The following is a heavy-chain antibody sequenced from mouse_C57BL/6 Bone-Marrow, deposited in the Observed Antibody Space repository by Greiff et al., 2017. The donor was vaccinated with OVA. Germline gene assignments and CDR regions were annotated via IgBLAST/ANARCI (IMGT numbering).Heavy chain of an antibody. CDR3: ARHSKYFDV. CDR2: IDPSDSYT. J-gene: IGHJ1*03. D-gene: IGHD2-5*01. V-gene: IGHV1-69*01. CDR1: GYTFTSYW. Sequence: QVHVKQPGAELVMPGASVKLSCKASGYTFTSYWMHWVKQRPGQGLEWIGEIDPSDSYTNYNQKFKGKSTLTVDKSSSTAYMQLSSLTSEDSAVYYCARHSKYFDVWGTGTTVTVSS.